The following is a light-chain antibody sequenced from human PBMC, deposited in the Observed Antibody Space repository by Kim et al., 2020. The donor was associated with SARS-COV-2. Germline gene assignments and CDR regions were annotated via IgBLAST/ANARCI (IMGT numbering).Light chain of an antibody. CDR2: DEN. Sequence: SSELSQDPAVSVALGQTVRITCQGDSLGSYFASCDQQKPGQAPILVIYDENKRHSGIPDRFSASTSGNTASLTIAWRQADDYADYHCNSRDITASNLTFG. J-gene: IGLJ2*01. V-gene: IGLV3-19*01. CDR1: SLGSYF. CDR3: NSRDITASNLT.